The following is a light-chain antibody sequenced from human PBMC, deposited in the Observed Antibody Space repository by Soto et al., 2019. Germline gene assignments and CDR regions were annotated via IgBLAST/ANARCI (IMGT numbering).Light chain of an antibody. V-gene: IGKV3-11*01. CDR3: QQRSNWPPIT. Sequence: EIVLTQSPATLSLSPGERATLSCRASQTVGTYLAWYQQRPGQAPRLLIYDASNRATGIPARFSGSGSGTDFTLTISSLEPEDLAVYYCQQRSNWPPITFGQGTRLEMK. CDR1: QTVGTY. CDR2: DAS. J-gene: IGKJ5*01.